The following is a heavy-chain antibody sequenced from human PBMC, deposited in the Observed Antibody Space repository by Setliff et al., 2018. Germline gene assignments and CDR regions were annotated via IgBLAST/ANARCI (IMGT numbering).Heavy chain of an antibody. Sequence: GGSLRLSCAASGFSISDHYMDWVRQAPGKGLEWVLYISSSGSTIYYADSVKGRFTISRDNAKNSLYLQMNSLRAEDTGLYYCARSPLGYCSGGSCYRKDYFDYWGQGTLVTVSS. V-gene: IGHV3-11*04. D-gene: IGHD2-15*01. CDR3: ARSPLGYCSGGSCYRKDYFDY. J-gene: IGHJ4*02. CDR2: ISSSGSTI. CDR1: GFSISDHY.